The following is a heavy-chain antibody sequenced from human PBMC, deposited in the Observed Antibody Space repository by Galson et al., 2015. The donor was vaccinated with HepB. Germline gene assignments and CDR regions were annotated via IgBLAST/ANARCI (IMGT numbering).Heavy chain of an antibody. J-gene: IGHJ4*02. CDR1: GFAFDDYS. V-gene: IGHV3-43*01. D-gene: IGHD3-3*02. CDR3: ARATRIQHWLCDH. CDR2: INWNGDIT. Sequence: SLRLSCAASGFAFDDYSMLWVRQAPGKGLEWVSLINWNGDITYYADSVKGRFTVSRDNDKSSLYLQMKNLTTEDSALYFCARATRIQHWLCDHWGQGTLVTVSS.